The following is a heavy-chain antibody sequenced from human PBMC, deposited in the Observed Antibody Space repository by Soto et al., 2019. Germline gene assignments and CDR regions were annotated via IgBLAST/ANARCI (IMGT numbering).Heavy chain of an antibody. V-gene: IGHV1-69*06. Sequence: QVHLVQTGPELKKPGSSVKVSCMVSGDTFSTYAISWVRQTTGQGLEWMGGIIPAFVTVNYAQKFRGRLTITADKSTGTVYRDLTFLTSEDTAMYYCAPHAASSKMYFTSRAGFDYWGQGTLVTVSS. D-gene: IGHD4-4*01. J-gene: IGHJ4*02. CDR2: IIPAFVTV. CDR1: GDTFSTYA. CDR3: APHAASSKMYFTSRAGFDY.